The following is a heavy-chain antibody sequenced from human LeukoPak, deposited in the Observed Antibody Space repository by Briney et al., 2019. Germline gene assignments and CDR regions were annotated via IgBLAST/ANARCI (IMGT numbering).Heavy chain of an antibody. V-gene: IGHV1-3*01. CDR2: INAGNGDT. Sequence: GASVKVSCKASGYTFTSYALHWVRQAPGQRLEWMGWINAGNGDTKYSQKFQGRVTITRDTSASTAYMELSSLRSEDTAVYYCARVDETNAFDIRGQGTMVTVSS. J-gene: IGHJ3*02. CDR3: ARVDETNAFDI. CDR1: GYTFTSYA. D-gene: IGHD5-24*01.